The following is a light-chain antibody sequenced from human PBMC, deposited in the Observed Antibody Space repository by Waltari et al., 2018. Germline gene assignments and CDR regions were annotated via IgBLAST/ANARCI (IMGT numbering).Light chain of an antibody. CDR1: RSDVGNYNF. J-gene: IGLJ3*02. Sequence: QSVLTQPASVSGSPGQSITISCTGSRSDVGNYNFVSWYQQHPDEAPKLVIYEGSKRPSGISIRFSGSKSGNTASLTISRLQAEDEADYFCGSYAGSRTPWVFGGGTRVTVL. CDR3: GSYAGSRTPWV. CDR2: EGS. V-gene: IGLV2-23*01.